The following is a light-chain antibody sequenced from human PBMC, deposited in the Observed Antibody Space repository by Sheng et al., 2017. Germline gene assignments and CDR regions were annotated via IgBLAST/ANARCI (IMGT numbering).Light chain of an antibody. V-gene: IGKV1-39*01. J-gene: IGKJ2*01. CDR1: QSISSY. Sequence: DIQMTQSPSSLSASVGDRVTITCRASQSISSYLNWYQQKPGKAPKLLIYAASSLQSGVPSRFSGSGSGTDFTLTISSLQPEDFATYYCQHYSTYLYTFGQGTKLEIK. CDR2: AAS. CDR3: QHYSTYLYT.